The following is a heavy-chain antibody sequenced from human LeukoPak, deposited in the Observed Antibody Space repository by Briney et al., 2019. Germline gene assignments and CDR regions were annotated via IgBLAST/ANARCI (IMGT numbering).Heavy chain of an antibody. Sequence: KPSETLSLTCAVSGYSISSGYYWGWIRQPPGKGLEWIGSIYHSGSTYYNPSLKSRVTISVDTSKNQFSLKLSSVTAADTAVYYCARKSGDGYNSFDYWGQGTLVTVSS. CDR2: IYHSGST. J-gene: IGHJ4*02. D-gene: IGHD5-24*01. CDR3: ARKSGDGYNSFDY. CDR1: GYSISSGYY. V-gene: IGHV4-38-2*01.